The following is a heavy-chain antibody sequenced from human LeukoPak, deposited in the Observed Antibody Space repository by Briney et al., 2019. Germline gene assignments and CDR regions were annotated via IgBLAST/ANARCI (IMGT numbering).Heavy chain of an antibody. CDR3: ARLKFYDSTGYSPGYYMDV. V-gene: IGHV4-4*07. CDR1: GGSIISNY. D-gene: IGHD3-22*01. J-gene: IGHJ6*03. CDR2: IYGSGIT. Sequence: SETLSLTCTVSGGSIISNYWSWIRQSAGTGLEGIGRIYGSGITDYNPCLKSRVTMSLDTSRRQLSLRLTSVTAADTAVYYCARLKFYDSTGYSPGYYMDVWGKGTTVSVFS.